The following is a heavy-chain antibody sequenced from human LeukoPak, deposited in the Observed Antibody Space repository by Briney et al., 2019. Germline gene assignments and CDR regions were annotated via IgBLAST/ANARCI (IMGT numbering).Heavy chain of an antibody. CDR1: GGSISPYY. J-gene: IGHJ5*02. Sequence: SETLSLTCTVSGGSISPYYWSWIRQPPGKGLEWIGTIYYGGSTYYNPSLKSRVTISVDTSKNQFSLKLSSVTAADTAVYYCARQSPNTYTSSWYNWFDPWGQGTLVTVSS. V-gene: IGHV4-59*04. CDR3: ARQSPNTYTSSWYNWFDP. CDR2: IYYGGST. D-gene: IGHD6-13*01.